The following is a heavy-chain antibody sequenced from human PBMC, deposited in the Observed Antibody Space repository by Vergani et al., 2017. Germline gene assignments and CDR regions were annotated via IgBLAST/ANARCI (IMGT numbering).Heavy chain of an antibody. CDR3: AAAVVGATLYDAFDI. J-gene: IGHJ3*02. Sequence: EGQLVESGGDWVQRGGSLRLSCAASGFISSSYWMSWVRQAPGKGLEWVANIKQDGSEKYYVDSVKGRFTISRDNAKNSLYLQMNSLRAEDTAVYYCAAAVVGATLYDAFDIWGQGTMVTVSS. CDR2: IKQDGSEK. D-gene: IGHD1-26*01. V-gene: IGHV3-7*01. CDR1: GFISSSYW.